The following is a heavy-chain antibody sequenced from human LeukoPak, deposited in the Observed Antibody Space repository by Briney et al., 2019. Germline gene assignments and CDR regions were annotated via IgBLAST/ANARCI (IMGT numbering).Heavy chain of an antibody. CDR2: ISYDGSNK. Sequence: GSLRLSCAASGFTFSSYAMHWVRQAPGKGLEWVAVISYDGSNKYYADSVKGRFTISRDNSKNTLYLQMNSLRAEDTAVYYCAREEPSGYYDYWGQGTLATVSS. J-gene: IGHJ4*02. CDR3: AREEPSGYYDY. V-gene: IGHV3-30*04. D-gene: IGHD3-22*01. CDR1: GFTFSSYA.